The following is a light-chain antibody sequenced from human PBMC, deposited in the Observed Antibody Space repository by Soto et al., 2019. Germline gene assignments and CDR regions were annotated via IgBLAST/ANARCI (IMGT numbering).Light chain of an antibody. CDR1: SSDVGGYKH. Sequence: QSALTQPASVSGSPGQSITISCTGTSSDVGGYKHVAWYQQYPGKAPKLIIFEVSDRPSGVSNRFSGSKSGNTASLSISGLQPEDEADYYCSSYKSGVTLVFGGGTKLTVL. CDR3: SSYKSGVTLV. J-gene: IGLJ2*01. CDR2: EVS. V-gene: IGLV2-14*01.